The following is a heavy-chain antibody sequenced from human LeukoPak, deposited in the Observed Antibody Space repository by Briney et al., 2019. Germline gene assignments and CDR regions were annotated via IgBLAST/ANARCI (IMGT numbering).Heavy chain of an antibody. CDR3: ARDHGDGYY. D-gene: IGHD4-17*01. CDR1: GYTFTNYY. J-gene: IGHJ4*02. CDR2: ISPSGAST. V-gene: IGHV1-46*01. Sequence: ASVKVSCKASGYTFTNYYMHRVRQAPGQGLEWMGMISPSGASTSYAQKFQGRVTMTRDVSTSTVYMELSSLRSEDTAVYYCARDHGDGYYWGQGTLVTVSS.